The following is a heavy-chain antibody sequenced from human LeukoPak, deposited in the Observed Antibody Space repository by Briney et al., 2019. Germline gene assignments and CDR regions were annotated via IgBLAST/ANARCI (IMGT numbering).Heavy chain of an antibody. CDR2: TYYRSKWYS. J-gene: IGHJ4*02. CDR3: ARMGGLVSDY. CDR1: GDSVSSNSAA. Sequence: SQTLSLTCAISGDSVSSNSAAWNWIRQSPSRGLEWLGRTYYRSKWYSYYAPSVKSRITINPDTSKNQFSLQLKSVTPEDTAVYYCARMGGLVSDYWGQGTLVTVSS. V-gene: IGHV6-1*01. D-gene: IGHD2-15*01.